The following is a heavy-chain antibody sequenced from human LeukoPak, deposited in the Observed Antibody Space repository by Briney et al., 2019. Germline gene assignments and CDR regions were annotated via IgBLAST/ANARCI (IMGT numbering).Heavy chain of an antibody. CDR1: GFTFSNAW. J-gene: IGHJ4*02. CDR2: IRSKANSYAT. V-gene: IGHV3-73*01. CDR3: TRLLSGGSGTRVLGY. Sequence: GGSLRLSCAASGFTFSNAWMSWVRQAPGKGLEWVGRIRSKANSYATAYAASVKGRFTISRDDSKNTAYLQMNSLKTEDTAVYYCTRLLSGGSGTRVLGYWGQGTLVTVSS. D-gene: IGHD3-10*01.